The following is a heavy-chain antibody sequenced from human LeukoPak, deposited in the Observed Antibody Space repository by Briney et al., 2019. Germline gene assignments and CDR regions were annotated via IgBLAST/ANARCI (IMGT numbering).Heavy chain of an antibody. J-gene: IGHJ6*03. Sequence: PGGALRLSCAASGLSFRNYARHGVGQAAGKGPDGVGLMSDDGRTTFFDGSVTGRCTVSRENSTKPVPLQLHRLRPEDSALYYCARDACSSANCLDYYHYYMDVWARGTTVTVYS. V-gene: IGHV3-30*04. CDR3: ARDACSSANCLDYYHYYMDV. CDR1: GLSFRNYA. D-gene: IGHD2-2*01. CDR2: MSDDGRTT.